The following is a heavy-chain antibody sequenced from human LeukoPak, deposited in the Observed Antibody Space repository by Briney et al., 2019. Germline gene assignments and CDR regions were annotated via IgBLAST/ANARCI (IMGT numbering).Heavy chain of an antibody. J-gene: IGHJ4*02. Sequence: GGSLRLSCAASGFTFSSYAMSWVRQAPGKGLEWVSAISGSGGSTYYADSVKGRFTISRDNSKNTLYLQMNSLRAEDTAVYYRAKDDDSSGYYFDYFDYWGQGTLVTVSS. V-gene: IGHV3-23*01. CDR2: ISGSGGST. CDR3: AKDDDSSGYYFDYFDY. D-gene: IGHD3-22*01. CDR1: GFTFSSYA.